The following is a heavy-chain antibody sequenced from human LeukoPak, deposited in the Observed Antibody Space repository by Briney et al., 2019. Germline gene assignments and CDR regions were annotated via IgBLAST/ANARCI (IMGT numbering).Heavy chain of an antibody. J-gene: IGHJ3*02. CDR2: IIPIFGTA. CDR3: ARDRFGVLDAFDI. D-gene: IGHD2-8*01. V-gene: IGHV1-69*05. CDR1: GGTFSSYA. Sequence: SVKVSCKASGGTFSSYAISWVRQAPGQGLEWMGRIIPIFGTANYAQKFQGRVTITTDESTSTAYMELSGLRSEDTAVYYCARDRFGVLDAFDIWGQGTMVTVSS.